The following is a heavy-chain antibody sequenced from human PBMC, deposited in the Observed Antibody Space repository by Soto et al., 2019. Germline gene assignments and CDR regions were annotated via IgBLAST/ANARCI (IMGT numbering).Heavy chain of an antibody. J-gene: IGHJ6*02. CDR3: ASDRSSGWDQGYGMDV. V-gene: IGHV4-59*01. D-gene: IGHD6-19*01. CDR1: GGSISTYY. CDR2: IYYSGST. Sequence: SETLSLTCTVSGGSISTYYWSWIRQPPGKGLEWIGYIYYSGSTSYNPSLKSRVTISVDTSKNQFSLKLRSVTAADTAVSYCASDRSSGWDQGYGMDVWGQGTTVTVSS.